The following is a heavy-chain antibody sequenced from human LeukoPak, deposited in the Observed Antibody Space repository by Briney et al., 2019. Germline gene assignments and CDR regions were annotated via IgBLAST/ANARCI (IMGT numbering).Heavy chain of an antibody. Sequence: GGSLRLSCAASGFTFSSYSMNWVRQAPGKGLEWVSSISSSSSYIYYADSVKGRFTISRDNAKNSLYLQMNSLRAEDTAVYYCARDCGNYSYAFDIWGQGTMVTVSS. CDR2: ISSSSSYI. V-gene: IGHV3-21*01. D-gene: IGHD1-26*01. CDR1: GFTFSSYS. J-gene: IGHJ3*02. CDR3: ARDCGNYSYAFDI.